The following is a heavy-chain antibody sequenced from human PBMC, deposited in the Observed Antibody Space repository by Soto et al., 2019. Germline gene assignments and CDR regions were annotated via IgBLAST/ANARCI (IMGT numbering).Heavy chain of an antibody. CDR1: GYSFTSYW. J-gene: IGHJ4*02. CDR2: IDPSDSYT. D-gene: IGHD5-18*01. Sequence: GESLKISCKGSGYSFTSYWISWVRQMPGKGLEWMGRIDPSDSYTNYSPSFQGHVTIPADKSISTAYLQWSSLKASDTAMYYCARNRKTAMALYYFDYWGQGTLVTVYS. V-gene: IGHV5-10-1*01. CDR3: ARNRKTAMALYYFDY.